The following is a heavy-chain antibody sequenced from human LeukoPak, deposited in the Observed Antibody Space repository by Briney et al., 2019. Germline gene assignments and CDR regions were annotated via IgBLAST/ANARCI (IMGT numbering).Heavy chain of an antibody. J-gene: IGHJ4*02. D-gene: IGHD3-22*01. CDR2: INPTGGST. CDR1: GYTFTSYY. V-gene: IGHV1-46*01. Sequence: ASVKVSCKASGYTFTSYYMHWVRQAPGQGLEWMGLINPTGGSTGYAQKLQGRVTMTTDTSTSTAYMELRSLRSDDTAVYYCARDGALPYYYDSSGYYKRPFDYWGQGTLVTVSS. CDR3: ARDGALPYYYDSSGYYKRPFDY.